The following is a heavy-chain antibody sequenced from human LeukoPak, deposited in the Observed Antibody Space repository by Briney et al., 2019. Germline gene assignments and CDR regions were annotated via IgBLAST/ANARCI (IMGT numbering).Heavy chain of an antibody. CDR2: ISSTGYT. J-gene: IGHJ6*04. D-gene: IGHD6-19*01. CDR1: GLIFSDSV. CDR3: ARRTAGAKDL. V-gene: IGHV3-23*05. Sequence: GGSLRLSCAASGLIFSDSVMSWVRQAPGKGLEWVAAISSTGYTDNADSLKGRFSISRDNSKNTLYLQMNSLRVDDTAVYYCARRTAGAKDLWGKGTTVTVSA.